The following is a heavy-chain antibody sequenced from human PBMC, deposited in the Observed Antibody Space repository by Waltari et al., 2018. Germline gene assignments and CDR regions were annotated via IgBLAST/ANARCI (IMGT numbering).Heavy chain of an antibody. D-gene: IGHD2-15*01. CDR1: GGTFSSYA. Sequence: QVQLVQSGAEVKKPGSSVKVSCKASGGTFSSYAISWVRQAPGQGLEWMGGIIPILGRANYAQKFQGRVTITADKSTSTAYMELSSLRSEDTAVYYCARARGYCSGGSCYSADAFDIWGQGTMVTVSS. CDR3: ARARGYCSGGSCYSADAFDI. V-gene: IGHV1-69*10. J-gene: IGHJ3*02. CDR2: IIPILGRA.